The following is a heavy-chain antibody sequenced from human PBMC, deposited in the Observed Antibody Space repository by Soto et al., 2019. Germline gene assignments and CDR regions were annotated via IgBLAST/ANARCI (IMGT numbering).Heavy chain of an antibody. CDR2: MNPNSGNT. V-gene: IGHV1-8*01. D-gene: IGHD5-18*01. Sequence: QVQLVQSGAEMKKPGASVKVSCKASGYTFTSYDINWVRQATGQGLEWMGWMNPNSGNTVYAQKFQGRVTMTRNTSISTAYMELSSLRAEDTGLYYCARERSYGLDYCGQGTLVTVSS. CDR3: ARERSYGLDY. J-gene: IGHJ4*02. CDR1: GYTFTSYD.